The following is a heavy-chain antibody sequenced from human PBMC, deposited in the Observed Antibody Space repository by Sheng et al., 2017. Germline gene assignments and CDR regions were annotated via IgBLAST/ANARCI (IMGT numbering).Heavy chain of an antibody. CDR3: ATGYQLLYPSFDY. J-gene: IGHJ4*02. CDR1: GYSISSGYY. CDR2: IYHSGST. D-gene: IGHD2-2*02. V-gene: IGHV4-38-2*02. Sequence: QVQLQESGPGLVKPSETLSLTCTVSGYSISSGYYWGWIRQPPGKGLEWIGSIYHSGSTYYNPSLKSRVTISVDTSKNQFSLKLSSVTAADTAVYYCATGYQLLYPSFDYWGLGNPGHRLL.